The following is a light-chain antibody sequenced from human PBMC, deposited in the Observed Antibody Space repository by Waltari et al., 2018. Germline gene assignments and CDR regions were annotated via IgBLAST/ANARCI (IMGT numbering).Light chain of an antibody. J-gene: IGKJ1*01. CDR1: QSVSSN. CDR3: QQYNNWPTT. V-gene: IGKV3-15*01. CDR2: GAS. Sequence: EIVMTQSPATLSVSAGERATLSCRASQSVSSNVAWDQQKPGQSPRLLIHGASTRATGIPARFSGSGSGTEFTLTISSLQSEDFAVYYCQQYNNWPTTFGQGTKVEIK.